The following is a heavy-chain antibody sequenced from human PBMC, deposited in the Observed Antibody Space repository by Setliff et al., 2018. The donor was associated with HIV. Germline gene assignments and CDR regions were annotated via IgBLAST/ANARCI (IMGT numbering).Heavy chain of an antibody. D-gene: IGHD3-3*01. CDR1: GGSISSHY. J-gene: IGHJ4*02. CDR2: LYYSGST. V-gene: IGHV4-59*11. CDR3: ARGIDNFWSGYIA. Sequence: SETLSLTCTVSGGSISSHYWSWIRQPPGKGLEWIGSLYYSGSTVYNPSLKSPVTISLDASKTQFSLRLTSVTAADTAVYYCARGIDNFWSGYIAWGQGTLVTVSS.